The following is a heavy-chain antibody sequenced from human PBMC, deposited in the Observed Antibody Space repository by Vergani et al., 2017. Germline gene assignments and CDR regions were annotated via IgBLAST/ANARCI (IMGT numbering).Heavy chain of an antibody. CDR3: PRGSCLGGRCYKPLFDY. CDR2: INHRGST. J-gene: IGHJ4*02. CDR1: GGSFSGHY. Sequence: QVQLQQWGAGLLKPSETLSLTFAVYGGSFSGHYWSWIRQPPGKGLEWIGEINHRGSTNYNPSLKSQVTISVDKSKNQFSLNLTSVTVADTAVYFCPRGSCLGGRCYKPLFDYLGQGILVTVSS. V-gene: IGHV4-34*01. D-gene: IGHD2-15*01.